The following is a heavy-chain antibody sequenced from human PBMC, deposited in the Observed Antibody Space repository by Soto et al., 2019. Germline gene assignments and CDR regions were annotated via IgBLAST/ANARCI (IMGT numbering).Heavy chain of an antibody. CDR3: ARVVRDYDSSGYNNYYYGMDV. V-gene: IGHV4-59*01. Sequence: SETLALTCTVSGGSISSYYWSWMRQPPGKGLEWIGYIYYSGSTNYNPSLKSRVTISVDTSKNQFSLKLSSVTAADTAVYYCARVVRDYDSSGYNNYYYGMDVWGQGTTVTVSS. CDR1: GGSISSYY. CDR2: IYYSGST. D-gene: IGHD3-22*01. J-gene: IGHJ6*02.